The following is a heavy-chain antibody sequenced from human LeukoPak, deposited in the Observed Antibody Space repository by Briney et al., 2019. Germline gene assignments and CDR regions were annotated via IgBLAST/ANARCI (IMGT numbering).Heavy chain of an antibody. Sequence: GGSLRLSCAASGFTFSSYAMSWVRQAPGKGLEWVSAISGSGGSTYYADSVKGRFTISRDNAKNTLYLQMNSLRAEDTAVYYCAKDLYCSSTSCYLDYWGQGTLVTVSS. CDR1: GFTFSSYA. CDR3: AKDLYCSSTSCYLDY. CDR2: ISGSGGST. D-gene: IGHD2-2*01. J-gene: IGHJ4*02. V-gene: IGHV3-23*01.